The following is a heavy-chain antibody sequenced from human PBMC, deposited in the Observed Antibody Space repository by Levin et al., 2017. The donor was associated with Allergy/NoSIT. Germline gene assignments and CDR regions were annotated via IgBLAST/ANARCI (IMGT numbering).Heavy chain of an antibody. Sequence: SCAASGFTVSSNYMSWVRQAPGKGLEWVSVIYSGGSTYYADSVKGRFTISRDNSKNTLYLQMNSLRAEDTAVYYCARTSFPGSGSYYNWFDPWGQGTLVTVSS. V-gene: IGHV3-66*02. J-gene: IGHJ5*02. CDR1: GFTVSSNY. D-gene: IGHD3-10*01. CDR2: IYSGGST. CDR3: ARTSFPGSGSYYNWFDP.